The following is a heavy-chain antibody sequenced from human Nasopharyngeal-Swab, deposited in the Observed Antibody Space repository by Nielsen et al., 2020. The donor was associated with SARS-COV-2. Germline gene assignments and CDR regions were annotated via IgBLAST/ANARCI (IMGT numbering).Heavy chain of an antibody. J-gene: IGHJ3*02. D-gene: IGHD3-22*01. CDR2: TSSSGSTI. CDR3: ARDGVTYYYYDSSGYRDDAFDI. CDR1: GFTFSSYE. Sequence: GESLKISCAASGFTFSSYEMNWVRQAPGKGLEWVSYTSSSGSTIYYADSVKGRFTISRDNAKNSLYLQMNSLRAEDTAVYYCARDGVTYYYYDSSGYRDDAFDIWGQGTMVTVSS. V-gene: IGHV3-48*03.